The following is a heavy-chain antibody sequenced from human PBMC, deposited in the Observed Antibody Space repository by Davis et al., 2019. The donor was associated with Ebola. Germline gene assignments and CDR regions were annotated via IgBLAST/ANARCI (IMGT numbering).Heavy chain of an antibody. J-gene: IGHJ5*02. D-gene: IGHD1-26*01. CDR2: ISSSGSTI. V-gene: IGHV3-11*01. CDR3: ARGSSAGATKSFDWFDP. Sequence: GGSLRLSCAASGLTFSDYYMSWIRQAPGKGLEWVSYISSSGSTIYYADSVKGRFTISRDNAKKSLYLQMNSLRAEDTAVYYCARGSSAGATKSFDWFDPWGQGTLVTVSS. CDR1: GLTFSDYY.